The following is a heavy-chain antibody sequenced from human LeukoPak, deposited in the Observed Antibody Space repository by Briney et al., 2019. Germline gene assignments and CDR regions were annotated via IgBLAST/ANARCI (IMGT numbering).Heavy chain of an antibody. V-gene: IGHV4-59*01. J-gene: IGHJ4*02. D-gene: IGHD4-11*01. CDR2: IYYSGRT. CDR3: ARGFYSPAY. CDR1: GGSISSDY. Sequence: PSETLSLTCTVSGGSISSDYWSWIRQPPGKGLEWVGYIYYSGRTFYNPSLKSRVTMSVDTSKNQFSLKRSSVTAADTAIYYCARGFYSPAYWGQGTLVTVSS.